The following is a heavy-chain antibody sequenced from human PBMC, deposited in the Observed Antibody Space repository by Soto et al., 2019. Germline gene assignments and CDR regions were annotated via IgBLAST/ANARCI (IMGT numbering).Heavy chain of an antibody. D-gene: IGHD3-10*02. Sequence: PSETLSLTCAVSGGSISSGGYSWSWIRQPPGKGLEWIGYIYHSGSTYYNPSLKSRVTISVDRSKNQFSLKLSSVTAADTAEYYCARARRYVRGFYYYYGMDVWGQGTTVTVSS. CDR2: IYHSGST. J-gene: IGHJ6*02. V-gene: IGHV4-30-2*01. CDR1: GGSISSGGYS. CDR3: ARARRYVRGFYYYYGMDV.